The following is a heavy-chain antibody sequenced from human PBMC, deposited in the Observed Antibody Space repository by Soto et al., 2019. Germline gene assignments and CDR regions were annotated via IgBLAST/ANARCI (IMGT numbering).Heavy chain of an antibody. CDR2: IYHSGST. Sequence: QVQLQESGPGLVKPSGTLSLTCAVSGGSISSSNWWSWVRQPPGKGLKWIGEIYHSGSTNYNPSLKRRVTISVDKSTNQFSLKLSSVTAADTAVYYCARVAVAGTRFDYWGQGTLVTVSS. CDR3: ARVAVAGTRFDY. D-gene: IGHD6-19*01. J-gene: IGHJ4*02. V-gene: IGHV4-4*02. CDR1: GGSISSSNW.